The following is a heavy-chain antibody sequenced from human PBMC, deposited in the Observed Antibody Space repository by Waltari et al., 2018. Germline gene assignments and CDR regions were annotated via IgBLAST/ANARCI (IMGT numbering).Heavy chain of an antibody. D-gene: IGHD3-9*01. CDR3: ARRYANAFDI. Sequence: QVELQESGPRLAKPSQTPSLPCSVSGYSISSYERSWIRQPPGKGLEWIGEISYIGRTNYNPSLKSRVTISIDTSKNQFSLRLTSVTAADTAVYFCARRYANAFDIWGPGTILTVSS. CDR1: GYSISSYE. J-gene: IGHJ3*02. CDR2: ISYIGRT. V-gene: IGHV4-59*01.